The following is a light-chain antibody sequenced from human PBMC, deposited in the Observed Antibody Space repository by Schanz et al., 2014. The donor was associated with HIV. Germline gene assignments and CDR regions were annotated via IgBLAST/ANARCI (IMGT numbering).Light chain of an antibody. V-gene: IGKV3-11*01. CDR1: QSVNTY. CDR3: RHHVSYLWT. CDR2: DAS. J-gene: IGKJ1*01. Sequence: DIVLTQSPGTLSLSPGERATLSCRASQSVNTYLAWYQQKPGQAPRLLIYDASKRATGIPARFSGSGSGTDFTLTINSLQPDDFATYYCRHHVSYLWTFGQGTKVEMK.